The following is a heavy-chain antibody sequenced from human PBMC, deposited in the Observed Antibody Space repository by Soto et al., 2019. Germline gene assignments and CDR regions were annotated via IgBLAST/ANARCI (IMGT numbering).Heavy chain of an antibody. CDR2: ISYDGSNK. D-gene: IGHD1-1*01. V-gene: IGHV3-30*18. CDR3: AKVGSTDP. CDR1: GGSFSGYY. J-gene: IGHJ5*02. Sequence: LSLTCAVYGGSFSGYYWSWVRQAPGKGLEWVAVISYDGSNKYYADSVKGRFTISRDNSKNTLYLQMNSLRAEDTAVYYCAKVGSTDPWGQGTLVTVSS.